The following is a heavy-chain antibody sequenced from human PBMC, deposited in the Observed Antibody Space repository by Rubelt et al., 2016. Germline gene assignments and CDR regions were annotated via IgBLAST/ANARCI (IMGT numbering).Heavy chain of an antibody. J-gene: IGHJ5*02. CDR2: ISGSGGST. CDR3: AKGRGSGSYH. V-gene: IGHV3-23*01. Sequence: GLEWVSAISGSGGSTYYADSVKGRFTISRDNSKNTLYLQMNSLRAEDTAVYYCAKGRGSGSYHWGQGTLVTVSS. D-gene: IGHD1-26*01.